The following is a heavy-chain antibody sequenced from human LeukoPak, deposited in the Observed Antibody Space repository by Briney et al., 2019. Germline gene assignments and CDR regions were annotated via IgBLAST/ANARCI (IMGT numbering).Heavy chain of an antibody. J-gene: IGHJ4*02. Sequence: GGSLRLSCAASGFTFSNVWRSWVRQAPGKGLEWVGRIKSKIDGGTTDYAAPVKGRFTISRDDSKNTLYLQVNSLRTEDTAVYFCTTDSTLKWHLPGHWGQGTLVTVSS. CDR3: TTDSTLKWHLPGH. V-gene: IGHV3-15*01. CDR1: GFTFSNVW. D-gene: IGHD1-26*01. CDR2: IKSKIDGGTT.